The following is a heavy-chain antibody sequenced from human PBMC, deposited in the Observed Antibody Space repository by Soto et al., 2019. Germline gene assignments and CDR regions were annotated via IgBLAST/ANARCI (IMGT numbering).Heavy chain of an antibody. Sequence: GGSLRLSCAASGFTFSSYAMSWVRQAPGKGLEWVSAISGSGGSTYYADSVKGRFTISRDNSKNTLYLQMNSLRAEDTAVYYCAKDGIVGAWLGDLAEAFDIWGQGTMVTVSS. CDR1: GFTFSSYA. V-gene: IGHV3-23*01. CDR2: ISGSGGST. D-gene: IGHD1-26*01. CDR3: AKDGIVGAWLGDLAEAFDI. J-gene: IGHJ3*02.